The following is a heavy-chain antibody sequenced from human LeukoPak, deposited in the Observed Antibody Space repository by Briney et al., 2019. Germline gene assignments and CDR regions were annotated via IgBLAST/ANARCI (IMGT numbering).Heavy chain of an antibody. D-gene: IGHD3-10*01. V-gene: IGHV4-59*08. CDR1: GGSISSYY. Sequence: SQTLSLTCTVSGGSISSYYWSWIRHPPGNVLEWNGYIYYSGSTNYNHSLKSRVTISVDTYKNQFSLKLSSVTAADTAVYYCARLKVFYGSGSYRNYYYYGMDVWGQGTTVTVSS. CDR2: IYYSGST. CDR3: ARLKVFYGSGSYRNYYYYGMDV. J-gene: IGHJ6*02.